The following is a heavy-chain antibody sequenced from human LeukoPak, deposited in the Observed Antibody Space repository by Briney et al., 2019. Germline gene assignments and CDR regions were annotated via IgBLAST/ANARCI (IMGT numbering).Heavy chain of an antibody. V-gene: IGHV3-21*04. CDR3: AKDWSDYYDSSGYSDY. J-gene: IGHJ4*02. CDR1: GFTFSSYS. CDR2: ISSSSSYI. Sequence: PGGSLRLSCAASGFTFSSYSMNWVRQAPGKGLEWVSSISSSSSYIYYADSVKGRFTISRDNAKNSLYLQMNSLRAEDTAVYYCAKDWSDYYDSSGYSDYWGQGTLVTVSS. D-gene: IGHD3-22*01.